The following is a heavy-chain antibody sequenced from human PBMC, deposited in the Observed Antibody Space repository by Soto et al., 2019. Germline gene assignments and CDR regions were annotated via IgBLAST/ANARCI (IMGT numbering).Heavy chain of an antibody. CDR2: IIPILGIP. V-gene: IGHV1-69*02. CDR1: GGTFSSYT. Sequence: SVKVSCKTSGGTFSSYTISWVRQAPGQGLEWMGRIIPILGIPNYAQKFQGRVTITADKSTSTAYMELSSLRSEDTAVYYCARFRGSYGMGVWGQGTTVTVSS. CDR3: ARFRGSYGMGV. D-gene: IGHD3-10*01. J-gene: IGHJ6*02.